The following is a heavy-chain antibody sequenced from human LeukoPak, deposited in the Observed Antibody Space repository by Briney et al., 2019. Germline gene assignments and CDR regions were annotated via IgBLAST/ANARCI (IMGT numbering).Heavy chain of an antibody. CDR1: GFTFSGYW. Sequence: GGSLRLSCAASGFTFSGYWMHWVRQAPGKGLVWVSRISSVGSSTGYADSVKGRVTISRDNAKNTLYLHMNRPRAEATAVYSGTSANDYDTCGYFHYWGQGTLATVSS. D-gene: IGHD3-22*01. CDR2: ISSVGSST. J-gene: IGHJ4*02. V-gene: IGHV3-74*01. CDR3: TSANDYDTCGYFHY.